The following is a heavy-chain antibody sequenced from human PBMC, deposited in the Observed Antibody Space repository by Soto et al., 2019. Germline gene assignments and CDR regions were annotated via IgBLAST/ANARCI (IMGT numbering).Heavy chain of an antibody. D-gene: IGHD1-26*01. Sequence: GGSLRLSCAASGFTLSRYGMHWVRQAPGKGLEWVAVISFEGNTQYYADSVKGRFTISRDNSKDTLSLQIHSLRPEDTAVYYWARGAEHLLLSRDCFYGMDVWGQGSTVTVSS. J-gene: IGHJ6*02. V-gene: IGHV3-30*05. CDR1: GFTLSRYG. CDR3: ARGAEHLLLSRDCFYGMDV. CDR2: ISFEGNTQ.